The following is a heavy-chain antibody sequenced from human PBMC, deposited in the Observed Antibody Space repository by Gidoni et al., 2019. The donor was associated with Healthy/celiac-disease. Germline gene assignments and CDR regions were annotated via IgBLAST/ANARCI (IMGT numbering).Heavy chain of an antibody. D-gene: IGHD3-22*01. V-gene: IGHV3-23*01. J-gene: IGHJ4*02. CDR3: AKDSSGYPTRSGRFDY. Sequence: EVQLLESGGGLVQPGGSLRLSCAASGFTFSSYAMSWVRQAPGKGLEWVSAISGSGGSTYYADSVKGRFTISRDNSKNTLYLQMNSLRAEDTAVYYCAKDSSGYPTRSGRFDYWGQGTLVTVSS. CDR1: GFTFSSYA. CDR2: ISGSGGST.